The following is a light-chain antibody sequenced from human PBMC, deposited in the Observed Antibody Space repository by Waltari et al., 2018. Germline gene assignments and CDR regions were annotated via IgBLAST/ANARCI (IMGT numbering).Light chain of an antibody. CDR3: QQYDNLPVT. CDR2: AAS. V-gene: IGKV1-33*01. CDR1: QGVTKY. Sequence: DIQMTQSPSSLSASVGDRVTITCQASQGVTKYVNWYQQKPGEAPNLLIYAASNLETGVPSRFSGSGFGTDFSFTISSPQPEDVGTYFCQQYDNLPVTFGGGTKVEIK. J-gene: IGKJ4*01.